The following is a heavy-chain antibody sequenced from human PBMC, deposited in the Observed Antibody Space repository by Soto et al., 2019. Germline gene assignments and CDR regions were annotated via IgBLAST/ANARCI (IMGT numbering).Heavy chain of an antibody. Sequence: QVQLVQSGAEVKKPGSSVKVSCKASGGTISRYSITWVRQAPGHGLEWIGRVIPIFGIPTYAQKFQGRVTITADESTSTAYMELSRLRPDDTAVYYCAREDRDRETGLVPAAIDGMDVWGQGTTVTVSS. CDR2: VIPIFGIP. CDR3: AREDRDRETGLVPAAIDGMDV. V-gene: IGHV1-69*08. J-gene: IGHJ6*02. D-gene: IGHD2-2*01. CDR1: GGTISRYS.